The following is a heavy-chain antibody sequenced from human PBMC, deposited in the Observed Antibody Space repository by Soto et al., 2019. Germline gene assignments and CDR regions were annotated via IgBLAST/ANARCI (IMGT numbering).Heavy chain of an antibody. V-gene: IGHV4-4*02. CDR2: IKHTGDA. D-gene: IGHD6-6*01. J-gene: IGHJ5*01. CDR3: VREGRVHWFES. CDR1: GDSIKTETW. Sequence: QVHLQESGPGLVKPSETLSLTCAVSGDSIKTETWWSWLRQLPGTGLEWVGEIKHTGDANANPALPSRVSMSVERTKNQFFLILRSVSAADTAGEFWVREGRVHWFESWGQGTLVTVSS.